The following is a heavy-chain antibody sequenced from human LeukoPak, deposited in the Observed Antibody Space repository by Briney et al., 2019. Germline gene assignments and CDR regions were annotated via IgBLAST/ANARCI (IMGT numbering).Heavy chain of an antibody. Sequence: GGSLRLSCAASGFTLSNYNMNWVRQAPGKGLEWVSSISSSSSYIYYADSVKGRFTISRDNAKNSLYLQMNSLRAEDTAVYYCARVYSSSWLKYYYYYYYMDVWGKGTTVTISS. CDR1: GFTLSNYN. J-gene: IGHJ6*03. CDR3: ARVYSSSWLKYYYYYYYMDV. V-gene: IGHV3-21*01. CDR2: ISSSSSYI. D-gene: IGHD6-13*01.